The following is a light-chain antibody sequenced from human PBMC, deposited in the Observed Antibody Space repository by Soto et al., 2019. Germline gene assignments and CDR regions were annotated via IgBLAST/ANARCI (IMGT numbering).Light chain of an antibody. CDR2: EAS. CDR1: HDISNY. V-gene: IGKV1-33*01. J-gene: IGKJ1*01. CDR3: QQYENFPVT. Sequence: DMQISHSPCFLSASVLYRVTITCQACHDISNYLNWYQQKPGKAPKLLIYEASNLETGVPSRFTGSGSGTDFTFTISSLQPEDIATYYCQQYENFPVTFGQGNQGGYQ.